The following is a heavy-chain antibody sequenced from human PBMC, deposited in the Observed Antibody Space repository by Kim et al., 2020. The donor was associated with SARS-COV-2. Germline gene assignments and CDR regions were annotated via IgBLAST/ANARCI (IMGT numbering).Heavy chain of an antibody. CDR1: GGSISSYY. Sequence: SETLSLTCSVSGGSISSYYWSWVRQPPGKGLEWIGYFYNSGSTDYNPSLKSRVTISGDTSKNQFSLKLRSMTAADTAVYYCARYTTAWSVFDFGGQGTLVTVSS. V-gene: IGHV4-59*08. J-gene: IGHJ4*02. CDR3: ARYTTAWSVFDF. D-gene: IGHD3-16*02. CDR2: FYNSGST.